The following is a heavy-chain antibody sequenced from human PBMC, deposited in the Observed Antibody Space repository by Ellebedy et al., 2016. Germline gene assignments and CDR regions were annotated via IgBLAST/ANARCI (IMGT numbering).Heavy chain of an antibody. J-gene: IGHJ4*02. Sequence: GESLKISXAAPGFTVSSNYMSWVRQAPGKGLEWVSVIYSGGSTYYADSVKGRFTISRDNSKNTLYLQMNSLRAEDTAVYYCAYDSSGYYDYWGQGTLVTVSS. CDR1: GFTVSSNY. CDR3: AYDSSGYYDY. CDR2: IYSGGST. D-gene: IGHD3-22*01. V-gene: IGHV3-53*01.